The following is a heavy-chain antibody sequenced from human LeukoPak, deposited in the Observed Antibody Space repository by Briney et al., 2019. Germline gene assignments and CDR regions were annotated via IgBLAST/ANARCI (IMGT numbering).Heavy chain of an antibody. CDR1: GGSFSGYY. CDR2: INHSGST. J-gene: IGHJ4*02. Sequence: SETLSLTCAVYGGSFSGYYWSWIRQPPGKGLEWIGEINHSGSTHYNPSLASLKSRVTISGDTSKNQFSLKLSSVTAADTAVYYCARYREVGATVDYWGQGTLVTVSS. D-gene: IGHD1-26*01. V-gene: IGHV4-34*01. CDR3: ARYREVGATVDY.